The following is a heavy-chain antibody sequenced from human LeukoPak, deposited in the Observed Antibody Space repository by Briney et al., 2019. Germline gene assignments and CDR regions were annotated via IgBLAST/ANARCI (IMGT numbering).Heavy chain of an antibody. Sequence: SETLSLTCTVSGGSISSSSYYWGWIRQPPGKGLEWIGSIYYSGSTYYNPSLKSRVTISVVTSKNQFSLKLSSVTAADTAVYYCARPVSSSWYDWFDPWGQGTLVTVSS. D-gene: IGHD6-13*01. J-gene: IGHJ5*02. V-gene: IGHV4-39*01. CDR3: ARPVSSSWYDWFDP. CDR1: GGSISSSSYY. CDR2: IYYSGST.